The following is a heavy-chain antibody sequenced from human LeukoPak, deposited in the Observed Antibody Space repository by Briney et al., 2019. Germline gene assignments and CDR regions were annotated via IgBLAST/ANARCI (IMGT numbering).Heavy chain of an antibody. CDR2: ISGSGGST. J-gene: IGHJ6*03. Sequence: PGGSLRLSCAASGFTFSSYWMHWVRQAPGKGLEWVSAISGSGGSTYYADSVKGRFTISRDNSKNTLYLQMNSLRAEDTAVYYCANYATFDFWSGQKYYYMDVWGKGTTVTVSS. V-gene: IGHV3-23*01. CDR3: ANYATFDFWSGQKYYYMDV. D-gene: IGHD3-3*01. CDR1: GFTFSSYW.